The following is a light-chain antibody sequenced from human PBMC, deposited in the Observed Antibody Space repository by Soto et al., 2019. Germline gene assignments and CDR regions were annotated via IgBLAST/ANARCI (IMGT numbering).Light chain of an antibody. Sequence: EVVMTQSPATLSVSPGERATLSCRASQNINSNLAWYQQKPGQAPRLLIYATSTRAAGVPARFTGSGSGTEFTLTISSLQSEDFAVYFCQQHNSWPPYTFGQGTKLEIE. V-gene: IGKV3-15*01. CDR1: QNINSN. CDR2: ATS. J-gene: IGKJ2*01. CDR3: QQHNSWPPYT.